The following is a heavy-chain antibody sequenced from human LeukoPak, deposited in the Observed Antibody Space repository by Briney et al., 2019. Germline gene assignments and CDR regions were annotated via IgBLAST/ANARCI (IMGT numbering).Heavy chain of an antibody. V-gene: IGHV3-21*01. CDR2: ISSGSSYI. CDR1: GFTFSSYS. D-gene: IGHD3-3*01. J-gene: IGHJ6*03. CDR3: AKGSKLLLITRDHYMAV. Sequence: GGSLRLSCAASGFTFSSYSMNWVRQAPGKGLEWVSSISSGSSYIYYADSVKGRFTISRDNAKNSLYLQMNSLRAEDTAVYYCAKGSKLLLITRDHYMAVWGKGTTVTISS.